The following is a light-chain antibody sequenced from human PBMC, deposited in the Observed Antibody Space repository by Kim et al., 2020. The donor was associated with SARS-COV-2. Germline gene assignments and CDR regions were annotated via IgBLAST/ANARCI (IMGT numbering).Light chain of an antibody. CDR3: QQYGRSPSYT. CDR1: QTLTSNY. J-gene: IGKJ2*01. CDR2: GTS. Sequence: EIVLTQSPGTLSLSPGERATLSCRASQTLTSNYLAWYQQKPGQAPRLLIYGTSTRATGIADRFSGSGSGTDFTLTISRLESEDSAVYYCQQYGRSPSYTFGQGTKLEI. V-gene: IGKV3-20*01.